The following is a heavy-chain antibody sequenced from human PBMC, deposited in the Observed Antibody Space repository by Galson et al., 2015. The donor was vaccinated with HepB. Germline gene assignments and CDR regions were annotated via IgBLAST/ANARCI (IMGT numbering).Heavy chain of an antibody. CDR2: ISGSGGST. CDR3: AKDGCSSTSCFNVNWFDP. Sequence: SLRLSCAASGFTFSSYAMSWVRQAPGKGLEWVSGISGSGGSTYYADSVMGRFTISRDNSKNTLYLQMNSLRAEDTAVYYCAKDGCSSTSCFNVNWFDPWCQGTLVTVSS. J-gene: IGHJ5*02. CDR1: GFTFSSYA. V-gene: IGHV3-23*01. D-gene: IGHD2-2*01.